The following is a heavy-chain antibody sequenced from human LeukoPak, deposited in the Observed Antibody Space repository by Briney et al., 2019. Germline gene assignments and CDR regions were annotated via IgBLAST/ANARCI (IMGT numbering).Heavy chain of an antibody. J-gene: IGHJ2*01. Sequence: SETLSLTCAVDGGSLSGFYWSWIRQPPGKGLEWIGEINHSGSTNYNPSLKSRVTISVDTSKNQFSLKLSSVTAADTAVYYCARRWDAWYFDLWGRGTLVTVSS. CDR1: GGSLSGFY. D-gene: IGHD1-26*01. V-gene: IGHV4-34*01. CDR3: ARRWDAWYFDL. CDR2: INHSGST.